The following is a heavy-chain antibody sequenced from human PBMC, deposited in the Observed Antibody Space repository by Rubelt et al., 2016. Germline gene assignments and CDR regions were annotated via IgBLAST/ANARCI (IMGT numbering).Heavy chain of an antibody. CDR1: GYTFTSYA. CDR2: INAGNGNT. CDR3: ATIVVAGYHPATVFDY. J-gene: IGHJ4*02. Sequence: QVQLVQSGAEVKKPGASVKVSCKASGYTFTSYAMHWVRQAPGQRLEWMGWINAGNGNTKYSQKFQRIVTITRDTSASTAYMELSSLRSEDTAVYYCATIVVAGYHPATVFDYWGQGTLVTVSS. D-gene: IGHD6-19*01. V-gene: IGHV1-3*01.